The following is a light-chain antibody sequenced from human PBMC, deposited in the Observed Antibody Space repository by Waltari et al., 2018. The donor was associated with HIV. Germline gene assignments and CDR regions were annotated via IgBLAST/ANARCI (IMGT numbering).Light chain of an antibody. CDR3: GTWDSSLSAV. CDR2: DDN. V-gene: IGLV1-51*01. J-gene: IGLJ3*02. CDR1: SSNIGNNY. Sequence: QSVLTQPPSASAAPGPRVTISCSGSSSNIGNNYVSWYQHLPGAAPKLPIYDDNSRPSRIPDRFSGSKSGTAAALVITGLQTGDEADYYCGTWDSSLSAVFGGGTKLTVL.